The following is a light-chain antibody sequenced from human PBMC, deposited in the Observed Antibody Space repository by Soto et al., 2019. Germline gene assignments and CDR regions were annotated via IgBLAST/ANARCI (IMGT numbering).Light chain of an antibody. CDR1: QSVSGK. V-gene: IGKV3-15*01. CDR3: QQYGSSPIT. J-gene: IGKJ5*01. CDR2: DAS. Sequence: EVLMTQSPATLSVSPGERATLSCRASQSVSGKLAWYQQKPGQAPRLLIYDASTRATGIPARFSGSGSGTEFTLTISSLQSEDFAVYYCQQYGSSPITFGQGTRLEI.